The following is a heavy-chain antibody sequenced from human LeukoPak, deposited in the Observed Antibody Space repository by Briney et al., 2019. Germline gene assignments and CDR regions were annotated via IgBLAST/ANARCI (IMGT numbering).Heavy chain of an antibody. V-gene: IGHV1-18*01. J-gene: IGHJ2*01. Sequence: ASVKVSCKASGYTFTTYGISWVRQAPGQGLEWVGWISPYNGNNKYAQRLQGRVTMTTDTSTSTAYMELRSLRSDDTAVYYCARGRVATNPCWYFDLWGRGTLVTVSS. CDR1: GYTFTTYG. CDR2: ISPYNGNN. CDR3: ARGRVATNPCWYFDL. D-gene: IGHD5-12*01.